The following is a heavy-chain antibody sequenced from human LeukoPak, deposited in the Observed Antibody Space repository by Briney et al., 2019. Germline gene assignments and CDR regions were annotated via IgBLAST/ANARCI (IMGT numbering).Heavy chain of an antibody. CDR2: IIGSGVGT. CDR1: GFTFNNYA. CDR3: AKGGDGYNYYFDY. D-gene: IGHD5-24*01. V-gene: IGHV3-23*01. Sequence: GGSLRLSCAASGFTFNNYAMSWVRQAPGKGLEWVSAIIGSGVGTYYADSVKGRFTISRDNSKNTLYLQMNSLRAEDTAVYYCAKGGDGYNYYFDYWGQETLVTVSS. J-gene: IGHJ4*02.